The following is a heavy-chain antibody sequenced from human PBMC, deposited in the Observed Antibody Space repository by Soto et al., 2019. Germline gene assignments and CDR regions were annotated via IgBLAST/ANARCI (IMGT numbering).Heavy chain of an antibody. CDR1: GGSISSGGYS. J-gene: IGHJ5*01. CDR3: ARLIGNSWLDS. D-gene: IGHD3-16*01. Sequence: PSETLSLTCAVSGGSISSGGYSWSWIRQPPGKGLEWIGYIYHSGSTYYNPSLKSRVTISVDRSKNQFSLKLSSVTAADTAVYYCARLIGNSWLDSWGQGTLVTVSS. V-gene: IGHV4-30-2*01. CDR2: IYHSGST.